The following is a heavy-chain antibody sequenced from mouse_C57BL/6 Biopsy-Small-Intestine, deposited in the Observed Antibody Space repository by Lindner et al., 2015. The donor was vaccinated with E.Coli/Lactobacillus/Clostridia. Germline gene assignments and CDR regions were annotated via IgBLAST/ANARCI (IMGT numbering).Heavy chain of an antibody. J-gene: IGHJ2*01. V-gene: IGHV1-63*01. CDR2: IYPGGGYT. CDR1: GYTFTEYT. Sequence: QLQESGAELVKPGASVKLSCKASGYTFTEYTIHWAKQRPGHGLEWIGDIYPGGGYTNYNEKFKGKAALTADKSSSTAYMQFSSLTSEDSAIYYCARESFDYFDYWGQGTTLTVSS. CDR3: ARESFDYFDY.